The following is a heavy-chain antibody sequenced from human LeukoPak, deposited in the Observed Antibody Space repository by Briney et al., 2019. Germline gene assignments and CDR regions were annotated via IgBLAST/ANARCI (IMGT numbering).Heavy chain of an antibody. CDR3: ATKQWLAPPPDS. V-gene: IGHV3-74*01. Sequence: GGSLRLSCAASGFTFSKYWMLWVRQAPGKGLGSVSRINTDGTVTTYADSVKGRFTGSRDNADNTMFLQMNSVRDEDTAVYYCATKQWLAPPPDSWGQGTPVTVSS. CDR2: INTDGTVT. CDR1: GFTFSKYW. J-gene: IGHJ4*02. D-gene: IGHD6-19*01.